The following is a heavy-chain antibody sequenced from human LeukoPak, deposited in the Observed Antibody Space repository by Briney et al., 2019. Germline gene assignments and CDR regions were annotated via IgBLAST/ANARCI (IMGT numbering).Heavy chain of an antibody. V-gene: IGHV4-30-2*01. CDR3: ARAGNYYDTSGYSQLLFDY. CDR2: IDHSGST. J-gene: IGHJ4*02. Sequence: SETLSLTCTVSGDSISSGGYYWSWIRQPPGKGLEWIGYIDHSGSTYHNPSLKSRVTISVDRSKNQFSLKLSSVTAADTAVYYCARAGNYYDTSGYSQLLFDYWGQGTLVTVSS. CDR1: GDSISSGGYY. D-gene: IGHD3-22*01.